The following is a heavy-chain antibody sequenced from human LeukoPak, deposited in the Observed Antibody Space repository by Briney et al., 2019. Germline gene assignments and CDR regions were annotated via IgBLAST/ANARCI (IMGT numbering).Heavy chain of an antibody. D-gene: IGHD3-16*01. V-gene: IGHV4-59*01. CDR2: ISYSGGT. Sequence: SETLSLTCTVSGDSISTYQWSWIRQPPGKGLEWIGYISYSGGTMYNPSLRSRVTISIDTSKNQFSLKMSSVTAADTAVYYCARVGRGDHTWGSYSFDYWGQGALVTVSS. CDR3: ARVGRGDHTWGSYSFDY. J-gene: IGHJ4*02. CDR1: GDSISTYQ.